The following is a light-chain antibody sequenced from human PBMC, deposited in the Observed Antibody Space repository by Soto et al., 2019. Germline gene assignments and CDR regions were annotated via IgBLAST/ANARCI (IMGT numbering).Light chain of an antibody. V-gene: IGKV3-15*01. CDR2: GAS. Sequence: EIVMTQSPATLSVSPGETATLSCRASQSVSDNLAWYQQKPGQAPRLLIYGASTRDTGIPARFSGSGSGTDFTLTISSLQSEDFAVYYCQQDSNWPLTFGPGTKVEIK. J-gene: IGKJ3*01. CDR3: QQDSNWPLT. CDR1: QSVSDN.